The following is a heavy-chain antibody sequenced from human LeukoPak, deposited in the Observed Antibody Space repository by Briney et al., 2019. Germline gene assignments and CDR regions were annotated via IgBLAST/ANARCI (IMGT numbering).Heavy chain of an antibody. D-gene: IGHD3-22*01. CDR3: AKDLPYYYDSSGSGDAFDI. V-gene: IGHV3-23*01. J-gene: IGHJ3*02. Sequence: PGGSLRLSCAASGFIFSNYGMNWVRQAPGKGLDWVSSISGSGSSTYYAESVKGGVTISRDNSQNTLYLQMNSLRAEDTAIYYCAKDLPYYYDSSGSGDAFDIWGRGTMVTVST. CDR1: GFIFSNYG. CDR2: ISGSGSST.